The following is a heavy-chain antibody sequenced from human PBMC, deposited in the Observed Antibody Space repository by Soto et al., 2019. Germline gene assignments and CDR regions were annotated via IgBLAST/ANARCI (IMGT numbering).Heavy chain of an antibody. CDR1: GYTFTSYD. CDR3: ARGRHGITMVRGVIDS. Sequence: QVQLVQSGAEVKKPGASVKVSCKASGYTFTSYDINWVRQATGQGLEWMGWMNPNSGNTGYAQKFQGRVTMTRNTSLSTAYMELSSLRSEDTAVYYCARGRHGITMVRGVIDSWGQGTLVTVSS. CDR2: MNPNSGNT. J-gene: IGHJ4*02. V-gene: IGHV1-8*01. D-gene: IGHD3-10*01.